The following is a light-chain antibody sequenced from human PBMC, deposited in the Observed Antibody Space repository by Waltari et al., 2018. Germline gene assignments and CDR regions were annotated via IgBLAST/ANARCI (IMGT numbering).Light chain of an antibody. CDR3: ATWDDSLTGWV. Sequence: QSVLTQPPSASGTPGPRVPISCSGSSSNIGSYYVYWYQQLSGTAPKLLIYRNNERPSGVPDRFSGSKSGTSASLAITGLRSEDEAHYYCATWDDSLTGWVFGGGTKLAVL. V-gene: IGLV1-47*01. J-gene: IGLJ3*02. CDR1: SSNIGSYY. CDR2: RNN.